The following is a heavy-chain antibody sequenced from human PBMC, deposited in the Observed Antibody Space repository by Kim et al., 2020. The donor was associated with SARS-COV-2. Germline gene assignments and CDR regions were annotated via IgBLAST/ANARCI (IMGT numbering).Heavy chain of an antibody. J-gene: IGHJ4*02. CDR3: VRVASKDIVVVPAASPFDY. V-gene: IGHV3-21*01. CDR1: GFTFSSYS. D-gene: IGHD2-2*01. Sequence: GGSLRLSCAASGFTFSSYSMNWVRQAPGKGLEWVSSISSSSSYIYYADSVKGRFTISRDNAKNSLYLQMNSLRAEDTAVYYCVRVASKDIVVVPAASPFDYWGQGTLVTVSS. CDR2: ISSSSSYI.